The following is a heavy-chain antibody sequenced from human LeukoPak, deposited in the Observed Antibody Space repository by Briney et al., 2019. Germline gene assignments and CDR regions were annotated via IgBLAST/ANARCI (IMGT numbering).Heavy chain of an antibody. V-gene: IGHV4-4*07. CDR2: IYTSGST. CDR3: ARQTNSWGSYYYYYYMDV. J-gene: IGHJ6*03. CDR1: GGSISSYY. D-gene: IGHD6-13*01. Sequence: PSETLSLTCTVSGGSISSYYWSWIRQPAGKGLEWIGRIYTSGSTNYNPSLKSRVTMSVDTSENQFSLKLSSVTAADTAVYYCARQTNSWGSYYYYYYMDVWGKGTTVTVSS.